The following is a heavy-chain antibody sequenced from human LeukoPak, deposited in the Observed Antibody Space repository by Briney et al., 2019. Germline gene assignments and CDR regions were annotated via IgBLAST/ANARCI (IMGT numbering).Heavy chain of an antibody. V-gene: IGHV7-4-1*02. J-gene: IGHJ3*01. Sequence: ASVKVSCKASGYTFTSYGISWVRQAPGQGLEWMGWINTNTGNPTYAQGFTGRFVFSLDTSVSTAYLQISRLKAEDTAVYYCARDHGFGGHAFDGWGQGTMVTVSS. CDR2: INTNTGNP. CDR1: GYTFTSYG. D-gene: IGHD3-10*01. CDR3: ARDHGFGGHAFDG.